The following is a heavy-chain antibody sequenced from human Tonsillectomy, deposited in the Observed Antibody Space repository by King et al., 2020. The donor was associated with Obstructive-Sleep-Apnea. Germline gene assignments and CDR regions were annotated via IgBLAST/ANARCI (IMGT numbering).Heavy chain of an antibody. CDR2: SNPNSGGT. CDR3: ARDPGVDRRYNWFDP. Sequence: QLVQSGAEVKKPGASVKVSCKASGYTFTGYYMHWVRQAPGQGVEWMGWSNPNSGGTDVLQKFQGRVTMTRDTSISTAYMELGRLGADDTAVYYCARDPGVDRRYNWFDPWGQGTLVTVSS. D-gene: IGHD4-17*01. J-gene: IGHJ5*02. V-gene: IGHV1-2*02. CDR1: GYTFTGYY.